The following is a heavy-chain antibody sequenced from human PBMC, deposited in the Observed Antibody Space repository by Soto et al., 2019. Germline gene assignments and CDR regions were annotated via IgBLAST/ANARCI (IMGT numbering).Heavy chain of an antibody. CDR1: GFSFSNAW. Sequence: VGSLRLSCAASGFSFSNAWLSWVRQAPGKGLEWVSAISGSGGSTYYADSVKGRFTISRDNSKNTLYLQMNSLRAEDTAVYYCARRFLDFDYWGQGPLVTVSS. J-gene: IGHJ4*02. V-gene: IGHV3-23*01. CDR2: ISGSGGST. CDR3: ARRFLDFDY.